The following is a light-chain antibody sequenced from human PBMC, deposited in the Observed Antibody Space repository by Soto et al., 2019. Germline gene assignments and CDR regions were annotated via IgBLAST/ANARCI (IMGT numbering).Light chain of an antibody. Sequence: QSALTQPRSVSGSPGQSLTLSCTGTSRDVGSFNSVSWYQQHPGKAPQLIIYDVTKRPSGVPDRFSGSKSGNTASLNISGLQADDESDYHCCSYAGSSTWVFGGGTKLTVL. CDR2: DVT. V-gene: IGLV2-11*01. CDR3: CSYAGSSTWV. J-gene: IGLJ3*02. CDR1: SRDVGSFNS.